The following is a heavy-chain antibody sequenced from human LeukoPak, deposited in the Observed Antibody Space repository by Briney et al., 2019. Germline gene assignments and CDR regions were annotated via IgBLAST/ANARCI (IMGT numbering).Heavy chain of an antibody. V-gene: IGHV4-4*07. CDR1: GGSISSYY. CDR2: IYTSGST. J-gene: IGHJ6*03. Sequence: PSETLSLTCTVSGGSISSYYWSWIRQPAGKGLEWIGRIYTSGSTNYNPSLKSRVTISVGKSKNQFSLKLSSVTAADTAVYYCARAYSSPQGAYYYYMDVWGKGTTVTVSS. D-gene: IGHD6-13*01. CDR3: ARAYSSPQGAYYYYMDV.